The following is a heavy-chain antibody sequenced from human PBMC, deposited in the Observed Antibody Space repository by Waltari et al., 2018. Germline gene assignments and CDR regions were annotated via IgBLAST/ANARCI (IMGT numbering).Heavy chain of an antibody. Sequence: QVQLQESGPGLVKPSETLSLTCTVSGGSISSYYWSWIRQPAGKGLEWIGRIYTSVSTNYNPSLKSRVTMSVDTSKNQFSLKLSSVTAADTAVYYCARASCSGGSCYGYYYYYMDVWGKGTTVTVSS. V-gene: IGHV4-4*07. J-gene: IGHJ6*03. CDR3: ARASCSGGSCYGYYYYYMDV. CDR1: GGSISSYY. D-gene: IGHD2-15*01. CDR2: IYTSVST.